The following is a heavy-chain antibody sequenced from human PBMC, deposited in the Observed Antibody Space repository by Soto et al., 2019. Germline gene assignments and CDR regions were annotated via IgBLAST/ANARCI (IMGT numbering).Heavy chain of an antibody. V-gene: IGHV3-7*01. CDR2: IKQDGSEK. CDR3: ARGIGGDYDSLDWFDP. J-gene: IGHJ5*01. D-gene: IGHD2-21*02. Sequence: PGGSLRLSCAASGFTFSSYWMSWVRQAPGKGLEWVANIKQDGSEKYYVDSVKGRFTISRDNAKNSLYLQMNSLRAEDTAVYYCARGIGGDYDSLDWFDPWGQGTLVTVSS. CDR1: GFTFSSYW.